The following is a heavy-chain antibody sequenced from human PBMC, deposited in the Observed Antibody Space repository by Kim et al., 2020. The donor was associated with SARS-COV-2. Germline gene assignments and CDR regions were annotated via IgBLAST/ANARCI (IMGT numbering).Heavy chain of an antibody. CDR2: TYYRSKWYN. CDR3: ARGGIWDGSSSSPYFDY. Sequence: SQTLSLTCAISGDSVSSNSAAWNWIRQSPSRGLEWLGRTYYRSKWYNDYAVSVKSRITINPDTSKNQFSLQLNSVTPEDTAVYYCARGGIWDGSSSSPYFDYWGQGTLVTVSS. CDR1: GDSVSSNSAA. V-gene: IGHV6-1*01. J-gene: IGHJ4*02. D-gene: IGHD6-6*01.